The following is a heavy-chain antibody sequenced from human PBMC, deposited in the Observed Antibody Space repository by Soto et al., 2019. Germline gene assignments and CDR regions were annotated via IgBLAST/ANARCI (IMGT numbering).Heavy chain of an antibody. CDR3: VRATYFSDSSGYTRCFDY. Sequence: GGSLRLSCAASGFPFSNFEMNWVRQAPGKGLEWISYISSTASTIYYADSVKGRFTISRDNAKNSLFLQMNSLRPEDTAVYYCVRATYFSDSSGYTRCFDYWGQGTLVTVSS. J-gene: IGHJ4*02. CDR2: ISSTASTI. V-gene: IGHV3-48*03. CDR1: GFPFSNFE. D-gene: IGHD3-22*01.